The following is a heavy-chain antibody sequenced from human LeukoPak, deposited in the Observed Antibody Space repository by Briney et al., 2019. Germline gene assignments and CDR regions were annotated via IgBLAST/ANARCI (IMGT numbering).Heavy chain of an antibody. Sequence: PSGTLSLTCAVSGGSISSSNWWSWVRQPPGKGLEWIGEIYHSGSTNYNPSLKSRVTISVGKSKNQFSLKLSSVTAADTAVYYCARNEHYDSWSGYLGYFDYWGQGTLVTVSS. D-gene: IGHD3-3*01. CDR3: ARNEHYDSWSGYLGYFDY. V-gene: IGHV4-4*02. CDR1: GGSISSSNW. CDR2: IYHSGST. J-gene: IGHJ4*02.